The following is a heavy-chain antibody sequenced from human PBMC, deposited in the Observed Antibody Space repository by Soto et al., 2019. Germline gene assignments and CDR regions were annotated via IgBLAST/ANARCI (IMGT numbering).Heavy chain of an antibody. CDR3: ARGSMRGYYGMDV. CDR2: ISSSSSYI. J-gene: IGHJ6*02. Sequence: GGSLRLSCAASGFTFSSYSMNWVRQAPGKGLEWVSSISSSSSYIYYADSVKGRFTISRDNAKNSLYLQMNSLRAKDTAVYYCARGSMRGYYGMDVWGQGTTVTVSS. V-gene: IGHV3-21*01. CDR1: GFTFSSYS. D-gene: IGHD3-16*01.